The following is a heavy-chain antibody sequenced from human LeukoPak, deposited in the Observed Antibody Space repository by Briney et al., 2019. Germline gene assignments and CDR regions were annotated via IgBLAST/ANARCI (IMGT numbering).Heavy chain of an antibody. CDR1: GYTFTGYY. CDR3: ARGVTARGFYYYMDI. CDR2: INPHSGGT. D-gene: IGHD2-21*02. J-gene: IGHJ6*03. V-gene: IGHV1-2*02. Sequence: ASVKVSCKASGYTFTGYYIQWVRQAPGQGLEWMGWINPHSGGTNYAQEFQGRVTMTRDTSISTAYMELSSLRPDDTAVYSCARGVTARGFYYYMDIWGNGTSVTISS.